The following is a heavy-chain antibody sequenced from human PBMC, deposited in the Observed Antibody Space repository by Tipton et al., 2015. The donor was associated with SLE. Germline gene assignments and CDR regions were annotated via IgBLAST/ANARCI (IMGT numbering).Heavy chain of an antibody. CDR1: GYIFSDYY. CDR3: ARAELHCSGGSCYSAYYFYGMDV. J-gene: IGHJ6*02. Sequence: QSGAEVKKPGASVKVSCKASGYIFSDYYMHWVRQAPGQGLEWMGRINPNSGGTNYVQNFQGRVTMTRDTSISTAYMELSSLGSDDTAVYYCARAELHCSGGSCYSAYYFYGMDVWGQGTTVTVSS. V-gene: IGHV1-2*06. D-gene: IGHD2-15*01. CDR2: INPNSGGT.